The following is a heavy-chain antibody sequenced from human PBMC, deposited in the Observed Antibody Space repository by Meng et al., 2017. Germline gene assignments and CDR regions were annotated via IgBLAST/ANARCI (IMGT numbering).Heavy chain of an antibody. D-gene: IGHD4-23*01. CDR3: ARTGGTAVVTAGRRFWYFDL. CDR1: GGSLSCYY. Sequence: QGQAKEGGPGILKPSETLPLTCPVQGGSLSCYYWGLIRQPPGKGLEWIGEINHRGSTNYNPSFKSRVTISVDTSKNQFSLKLSSVTAADTAVYYCARTGGTAVVTAGRRFWYFDLWGRGTLVTVSS. CDR2: INHRGST. J-gene: IGHJ2*01. V-gene: IGHV4-34*01.